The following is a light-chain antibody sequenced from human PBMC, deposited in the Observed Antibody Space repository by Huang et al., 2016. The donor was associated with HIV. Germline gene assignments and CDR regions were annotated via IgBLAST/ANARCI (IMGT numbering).Light chain of an antibody. V-gene: IGKV3-11*01. J-gene: IGKJ4*01. CDR1: QTVSRY. CDR2: EAS. Sequence: EIVLTHSPATLSLSPGERATLSCRASQTVSRYLAWYQPNPGKAPRLLIYEASNRATGIPARFSGSGSGTDFTLTINSLEPEDFAVYYCQLRSTWPGDTFGGGTKVEIK. CDR3: QLRSTWPGDT.